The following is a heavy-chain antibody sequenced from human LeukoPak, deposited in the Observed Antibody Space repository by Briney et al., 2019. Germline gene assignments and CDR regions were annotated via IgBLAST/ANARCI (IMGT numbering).Heavy chain of an antibody. V-gene: IGHV3-30*18. CDR2: ISYDGSNK. Sequence: GGSLRLSCAASGFTFDDYAMHWVRQAPGKGLEWVAVISYDGSNKYYAESVKGRFTISRDNSKNTLYLQMNSLRAEDTAIYYCAKDLGQWELLFDYWGQGILVTVSS. D-gene: IGHD1-26*01. J-gene: IGHJ4*02. CDR1: GFTFDDYA. CDR3: AKDLGQWELLFDY.